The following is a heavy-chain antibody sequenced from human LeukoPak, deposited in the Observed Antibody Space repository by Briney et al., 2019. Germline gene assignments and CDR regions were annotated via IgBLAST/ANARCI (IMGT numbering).Heavy chain of an antibody. CDR2: IYHSGST. CDR3: ARYCSSTSCYFNY. D-gene: IGHD2-2*01. Sequence: PSETLSLTCTVSGYSISSGYYWGWIRQPPGKGLEWIGSIYHSGSTYYNPPLKSRVTISVDTSKNQFSLKLSSVTAADTAVYYCARYCSSTSCYFNYWGQGTLVTVSS. V-gene: IGHV4-38-2*02. J-gene: IGHJ4*02. CDR1: GYSISSGYY.